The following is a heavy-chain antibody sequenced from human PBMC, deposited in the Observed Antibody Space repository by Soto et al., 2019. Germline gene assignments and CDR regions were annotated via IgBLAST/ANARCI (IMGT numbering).Heavy chain of an antibody. CDR1: GFTFSNAW. CDR2: IKSKTDGGAI. V-gene: IGHV3-15*01. Sequence: GGSLRLSCAASGFTFSNAWMNWVRQAPGKGLEWVGLIKSKTDGGAIDYPAPVRGRFIISRDDSTNTLYLQMNSLKTEDTAVYYCATAHPRGPDYWGQGTLVTVSS. J-gene: IGHJ4*02. D-gene: IGHD5-12*01. CDR3: ATAHPRGPDY.